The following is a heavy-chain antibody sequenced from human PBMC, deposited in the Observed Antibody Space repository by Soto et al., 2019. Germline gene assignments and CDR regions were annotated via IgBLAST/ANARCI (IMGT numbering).Heavy chain of an antibody. V-gene: IGHV3-15*01. CDR2: VFRKADGGET. Sequence: EVQLVESGGGLVKPGGSLRLSCAASGFPFTNAWMSWVRQVPGKGLEWISRVFRKADGGETDYAAPVKDRFTISRDDSRNTLHLQMNSLRNEDTAVYYCTTYDYIWRSARYRCAYWGQGALVTVSS. J-gene: IGHJ4*02. D-gene: IGHD3-16*02. CDR3: TTYDYIWRSARYRCAY. CDR1: GFPFTNAW.